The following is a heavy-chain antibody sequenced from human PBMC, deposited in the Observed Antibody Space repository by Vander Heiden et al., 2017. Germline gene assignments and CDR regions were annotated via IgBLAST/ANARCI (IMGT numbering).Heavy chain of an antibody. D-gene: IGHD6-6*01. CDR3: ASVAARGYYFDY. J-gene: IGHJ4*02. CDR1: GFTFSSYA. CDR2: ISGSGGST. V-gene: IGHV3-23*01. Sequence: EVQLLESGGGLVQPGGSLRLSCSASGFTFSSYAMSWVRQAPGKGLEWVSAISGSGGSTYYADSVKGRFTISRDNSKNTLYLQMNSLRAEDTAVYYCASVAARGYYFDYWGQGTLVTVSS.